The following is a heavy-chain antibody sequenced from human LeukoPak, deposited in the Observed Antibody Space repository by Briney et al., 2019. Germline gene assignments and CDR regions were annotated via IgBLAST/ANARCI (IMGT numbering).Heavy chain of an antibody. CDR2: ICPSGST. CDR1: GGSISSGGYS. V-gene: IGHV4-30-2*01. CDR3: ARDTEEITMVRGGAYYYGMDV. D-gene: IGHD3-10*01. J-gene: IGHJ6*02. Sequence: SETLSLTCAVSGGSISSGGYSWSWIRQPPGKGLEWIGYICPSGSTYYNPSLKSRVTISVDTSKNQFSLKLSSVTAADTAVYYCARDTEEITMVRGGAYYYGMDVWGQGTTVTVSS.